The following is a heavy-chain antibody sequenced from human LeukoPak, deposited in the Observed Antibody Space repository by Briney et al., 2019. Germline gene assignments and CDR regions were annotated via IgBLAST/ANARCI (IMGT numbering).Heavy chain of an antibody. CDR2: ISSSTSTI. J-gene: IGHJ3*02. V-gene: IGHV3-48*01. CDR3: AREYSSSSGRAFDI. D-gene: IGHD6-6*01. Sequence: PGGSLRLSCVVSGFTFSSYTMNWVRQAPGKGLEWVSYISSSTSTIYYADSVKGRFTISRDNAKNSLYLQMNNPRAEDTAVYHCAREYSSSSGRAFDIWGQGTMVTVSS. CDR1: GFTFSSYT.